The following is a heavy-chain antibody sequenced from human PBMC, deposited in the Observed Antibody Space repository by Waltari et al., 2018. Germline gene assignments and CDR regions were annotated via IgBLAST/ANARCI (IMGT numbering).Heavy chain of an antibody. CDR1: GGTFGSYS. D-gene: IGHD1-26*01. CDR2: IIPIFGTP. V-gene: IGHV1-69*12. CDR3: ARRNLGFAFDV. Sequence: QVHLVQSGAEVKKPGSSVKVSCKASGGTFGSYSVAWVRQAAGQGLEWLGGIIPIFGTPQYAQNFQGRVTLTADAATTTAYLELSGLTSEDTAIYYCARRNLGFAFDVWGQGTLVIV. J-gene: IGHJ3*01.